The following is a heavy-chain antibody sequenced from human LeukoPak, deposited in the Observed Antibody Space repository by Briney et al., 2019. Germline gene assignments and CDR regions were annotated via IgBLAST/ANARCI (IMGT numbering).Heavy chain of an antibody. V-gene: IGHV3-21*01. Sequence: GGSLRLSCAASGFTFSSYSMNWVRQAPGKGLEWVSSISSSSSYIYYADSVKGRFTISRDNAKNSLYLQMNGLRAEDTAVYYCARDLGLSTYFGYWGQGTLVTVSS. CDR2: ISSSSSYI. CDR1: GFTFSSYS. D-gene: IGHD3/OR15-3a*01. J-gene: IGHJ4*02. CDR3: ARDLGLSTYFGY.